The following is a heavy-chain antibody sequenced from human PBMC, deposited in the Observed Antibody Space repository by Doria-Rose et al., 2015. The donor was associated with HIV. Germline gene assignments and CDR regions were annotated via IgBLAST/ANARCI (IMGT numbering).Heavy chain of an antibody. CDR1: GESFTTHY. D-gene: IGHD2-8*01. J-gene: IGHJ6*02. CDR2: VNHFGNT. CDR3: ARRPPYCPNGVCRSYFYGMDV. Sequence: QVQLQQWDAGLLKPSETLSLTCAVYGESFTTHYWSWIRQPPGKGLEWIGEVNHFGNTNYNPSLKSRVTISVDTSKNQFSLKLSSVTAADTAVYYCARRPPYCPNGVCRSYFYGMDVWGQGTTVTVS. V-gene: IGHV4-34*01.